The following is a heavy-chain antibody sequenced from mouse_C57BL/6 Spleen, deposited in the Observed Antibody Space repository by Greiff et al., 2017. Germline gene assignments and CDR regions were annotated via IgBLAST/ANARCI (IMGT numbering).Heavy chain of an antibody. CDR3: ARERVYYGNDGGYFDV. CDR2: INHDGSST. D-gene: IGHD2-2*01. J-gene: IGHJ1*03. V-gene: IGHV5-16*01. Sequence: EVHLVESEGGLVQPGSSMKLSCTASGFTFSDYYMAWVRQVPEKGLEWVANINHDGSSTYYLDSLKSRFIISRDNAKNIRYLQMSSLKSEDTATYYCARERVYYGNDGGYFDVWGTGTAVTVSS. CDR1: GFTFSDYY.